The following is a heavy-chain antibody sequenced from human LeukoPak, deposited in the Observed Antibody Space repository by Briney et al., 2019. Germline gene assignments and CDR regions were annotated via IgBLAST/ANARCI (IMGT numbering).Heavy chain of an antibody. Sequence: GGSLRLSCAASGFTFSDYYMSWIRQAPGKGLEWVSYISSSGGTIYYADSVKGRFTISRDNAKDSLYLQMNSLRAEDTAVYYCARDGYKTYYYDSSGYPTWGQGTLVTVSS. CDR2: ISSSGGTI. V-gene: IGHV3-11*01. CDR1: GFTFSDYY. D-gene: IGHD3-22*01. J-gene: IGHJ5*02. CDR3: ARDGYKTYYYDSSGYPT.